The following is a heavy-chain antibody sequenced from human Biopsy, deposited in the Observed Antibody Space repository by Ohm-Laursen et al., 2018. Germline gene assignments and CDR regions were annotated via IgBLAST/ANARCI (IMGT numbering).Heavy chain of an antibody. CDR2: IVVGGGNT. CDR1: GFTFNRSA. CDR3: ASRPNCGGDCSSGLDY. D-gene: IGHD2-21*02. V-gene: IGHV1-58*02. Sequence: SVKVSCKTSGFTFNRSAMQWVRQARGQRLEWIGWIVVGGGNTNYAQKFQERVTITRDMSTSTAYMELSSLRSEDTAVYYCASRPNCGGDCSSGLDYWGQGTLVTVSS. J-gene: IGHJ4*02.